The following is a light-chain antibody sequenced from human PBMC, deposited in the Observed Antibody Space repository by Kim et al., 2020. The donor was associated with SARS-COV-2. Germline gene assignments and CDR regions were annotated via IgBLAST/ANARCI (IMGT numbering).Light chain of an antibody. Sequence: ALGQTVRITCQGASLRSYYGSWYQQKPGQAPVLVIYGKNTRPSGIPDRFSGSSSGNTASLTITGAQAEDEADYYCNSRDSSANHVVFGGGTQLTVL. V-gene: IGLV3-19*01. CDR2: GKN. CDR3: NSRDSSANHVV. CDR1: SLRSYY. J-gene: IGLJ2*01.